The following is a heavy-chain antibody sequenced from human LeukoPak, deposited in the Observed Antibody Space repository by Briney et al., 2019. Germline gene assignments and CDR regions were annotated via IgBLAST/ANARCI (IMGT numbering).Heavy chain of an antibody. CDR3: ARETMEFDY. J-gene: IGHJ4*02. Sequence: GGSLRLSCAASGFTFSSYEMNWVRQAPGKGLEWVSYITSSGTTKYYADSVKGRFTISKDNAKNSLYLQMNSLRAEDTAVYYCARETMEFDYWGQGTLVTVSS. V-gene: IGHV3-48*03. D-gene: IGHD1-1*01. CDR1: GFTFSSYE. CDR2: ITSSGTTK.